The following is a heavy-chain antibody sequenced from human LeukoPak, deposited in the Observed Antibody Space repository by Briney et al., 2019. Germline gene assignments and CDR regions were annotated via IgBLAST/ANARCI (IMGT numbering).Heavy chain of an antibody. D-gene: IGHD3-10*01. CDR1: GYTFTVYY. V-gene: IGHV1-2*02. CDR2: INPNSGGT. Sequence: ASVKVSCKASGYTFTVYYMHWVRQAPGQGLEWMGWINPNSGGTNYAQKFQGRVTMTRDTSISTAYMELSRLRSDDTAVYYCARVQIGETGLDYWGQGTLVTVSS. CDR3: ARVQIGETGLDY. J-gene: IGHJ4*02.